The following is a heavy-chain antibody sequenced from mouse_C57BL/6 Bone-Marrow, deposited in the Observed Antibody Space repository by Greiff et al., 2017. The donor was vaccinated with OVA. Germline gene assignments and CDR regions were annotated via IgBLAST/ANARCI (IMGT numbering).Heavy chain of an antibody. D-gene: IGHD2-5*01. V-gene: IGHV1-15*01. CDR2: IDPETGGT. Sequence: QVQLQQSGAELVRPGASVTLSCKASGYTFTDYEMHWVKQTPVHGLEWIGAIDPETGGTASNQKFKGKAILTADNSSSTAYMELRSLTSEDSAVYYCTRGYSNYYAMDYWGQGTSVTVSS. J-gene: IGHJ4*01. CDR3: TRGYSNYYAMDY. CDR1: GYTFTDYE.